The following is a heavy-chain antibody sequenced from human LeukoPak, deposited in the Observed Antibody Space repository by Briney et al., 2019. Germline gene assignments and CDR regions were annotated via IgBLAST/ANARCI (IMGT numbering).Heavy chain of an antibody. CDR3: ARDPTISGSYSDY. Sequence: GGSLRLSCATSGFTLSSYNMNWVRQAPGKGLEWVSYISSRGSSIQYADSVKGRFTVSRDNAKNSLYLQMNSLRDEDTAVYYCARDPTISGSYSDYWGQGTLVTVSS. V-gene: IGHV3-48*02. CDR2: ISSRGSSI. CDR1: GFTLSSYN. D-gene: IGHD1-26*01. J-gene: IGHJ4*02.